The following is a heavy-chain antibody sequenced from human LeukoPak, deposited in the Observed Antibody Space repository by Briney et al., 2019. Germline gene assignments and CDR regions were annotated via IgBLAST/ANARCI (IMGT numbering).Heavy chain of an antibody. J-gene: IGHJ6*02. CDR2: ISGSGVST. CDR3: ARHSSSLLYAVDV. CDR1: GFTFSSYA. Sequence: PGGSLRLSCAASGFTFSSYAMSWVRQTPEKGLECVSGISGSGVSTYYTDSVKGRFTISRDNSNNMLDLQMNSLRVEDTAVYFCARHSSSLLYAVDVWGQGTNVIVSS. D-gene: IGHD6-13*01. V-gene: IGHV3-23*01.